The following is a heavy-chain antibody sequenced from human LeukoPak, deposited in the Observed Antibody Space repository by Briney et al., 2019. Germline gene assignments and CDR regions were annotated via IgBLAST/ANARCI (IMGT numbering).Heavy chain of an antibody. CDR3: ARDRGHIVVVTAHYYGMDV. J-gene: IGHJ6*02. D-gene: IGHD2-21*02. CDR2: ISYDGSNK. V-gene: IGHV3-30*04. CDR1: GSTFSSYA. Sequence: RGSLRLSCAASGSTFSSYAMHWVRQAPGKGLEWVAVISYDGSNKYYADSVKGRFTISRDNSKNTLYLQMNSLRAEDTAVYYCARDRGHIVVVTAHYYGMDVWGQGTTVTVSS.